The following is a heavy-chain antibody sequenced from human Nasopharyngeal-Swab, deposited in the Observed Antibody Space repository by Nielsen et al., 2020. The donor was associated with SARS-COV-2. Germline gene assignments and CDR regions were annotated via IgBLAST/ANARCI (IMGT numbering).Heavy chain of an antibody. J-gene: IGHJ4*02. V-gene: IGHV5-51*01. D-gene: IGHD5-18*01. CDR3: ARPVDTAMVTLGY. Sequence: VRQMPGKGLEWMGIIYPGDSDTRYSPSFQGQVTISADKSISTAYLQWSSLKALDTAMYYCARPVDTAMVTLGYWGQGTLVTVSS. CDR2: IYPGDSDT.